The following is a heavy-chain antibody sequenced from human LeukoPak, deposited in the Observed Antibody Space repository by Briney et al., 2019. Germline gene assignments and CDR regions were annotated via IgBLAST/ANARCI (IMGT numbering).Heavy chain of an antibody. J-gene: IGHJ6*02. V-gene: IGHV3-11*05. CDR1: GFTFSDYY. CDR3: ARGFNYYYDMDV. CDR2: ISSSSSYT. Sequence: KPGGSLSLSCAASGFTFSDYYMSWIRQAPGKGLEWVSYISSSSSYTNYADSVKGRFTISRDNAKNSLYLQMNSLRAEDTAVYYCARGFNYYYDMDVWGQGTTVTVSS.